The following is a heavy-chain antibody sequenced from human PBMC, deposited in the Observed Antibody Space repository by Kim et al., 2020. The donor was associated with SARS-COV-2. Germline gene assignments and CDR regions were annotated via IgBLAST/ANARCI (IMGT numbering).Heavy chain of an antibody. CDR1: GFIVSDNY. J-gene: IGHJ3*02. CDR2: IYSGGRT. Sequence: GGSLRLSCAASGFIVSDNYMTWVRQAPGKGLEWVSVIYSGGRTYYPDSVKGRFTISRDNSKNTLYLQMNSLRGEDTAVYYCARVCTDGVCYRSAFDIWGQGTKVTVSS. V-gene: IGHV3-66*01. D-gene: IGHD2-8*01. CDR3: ARVCTDGVCYRSAFDI.